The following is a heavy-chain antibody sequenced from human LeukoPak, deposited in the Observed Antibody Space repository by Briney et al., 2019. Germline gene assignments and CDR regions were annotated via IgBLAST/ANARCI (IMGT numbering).Heavy chain of an antibody. Sequence: ASVKVSCKASGYSFASYGMSWVRQAPGQGLEWMGWISAYNGKTNYPQKFQGRVTMTTDTSTNTGYMELRSLRFDDTAVYYCARVRDTGYDENDFWGQGTLVTVSS. CDR2: ISAYNGKT. D-gene: IGHD5-12*01. CDR3: ARVRDTGYDENDF. J-gene: IGHJ4*02. CDR1: GYSFASYG. V-gene: IGHV1-18*01.